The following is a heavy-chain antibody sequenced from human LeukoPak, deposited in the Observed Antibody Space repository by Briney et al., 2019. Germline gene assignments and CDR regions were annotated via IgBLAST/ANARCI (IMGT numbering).Heavy chain of an antibody. CDR1: GYTFTGYY. CDR2: INPNSGGT. V-gene: IGHV1-2*02. D-gene: IGHD1-26*01. J-gene: IGHJ5*02. Sequence: ASVKVSCTASGYTFTGYYMHWVRQAPGQGLEWMGWINPNSGGTNYAQKFQGRVTMTRDTSISTAYMELSRLRSDDTAVYYCARDGYSGSYLYWFDPWGQGTLVTVSS. CDR3: ARDGYSGSYLYWFDP.